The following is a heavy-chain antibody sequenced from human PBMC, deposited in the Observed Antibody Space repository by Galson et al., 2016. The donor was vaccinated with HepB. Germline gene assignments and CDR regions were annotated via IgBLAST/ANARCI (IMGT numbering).Heavy chain of an antibody. Sequence: SVKVSCKASGYTHNYVMHWVRQAPGQRLEWMGWINAGNGDTGYSQRFQGRVTIARDTSANTDYMELSSLKSEDTAVYYCASGNCGGDCYLDYWGQGTLVTVSS. CDR3: ASGNCGGDCYLDY. D-gene: IGHD2-21*02. CDR2: INAGNGDT. V-gene: IGHV1-3*01. J-gene: IGHJ4*02. CDR1: GYTHNYV.